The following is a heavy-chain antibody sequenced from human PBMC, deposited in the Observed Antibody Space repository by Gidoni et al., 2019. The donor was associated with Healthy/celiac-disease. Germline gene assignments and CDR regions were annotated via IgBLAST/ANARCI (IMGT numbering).Heavy chain of an antibody. CDR2: IWYDGSNK. D-gene: IGHD3-16*01. CDR3: ARNNYDYVWGSYHEYFQH. CDR1: GFTFRRYG. V-gene: IGHV3-33*08. J-gene: IGHJ1*01. Sequence: QVQLVESGGGLLSPGRSLRPSCPASGFTFRRYGMHWVRQAPGKGLEGVAVIWYDGSNKYYADSVKGRFTISKDNSKNTLYLQMNSLRAEDTAVYYCARNNYDYVWGSYHEYFQHWGQGTLVTVSS.